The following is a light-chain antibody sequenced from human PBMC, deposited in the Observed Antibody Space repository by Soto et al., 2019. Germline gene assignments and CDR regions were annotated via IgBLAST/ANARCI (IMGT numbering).Light chain of an antibody. Sequence: DIRMSQSPSTLSASVGDRVTITCRASQSISSWLAWYQQKPGKAPKLLIYDASSLESGVPSRFSGSGSGTEFTLTISSLQPDDFATYYCQQYNSRYTFGQGTRLEIK. CDR3: QQYNSRYT. J-gene: IGKJ5*01. CDR2: DAS. V-gene: IGKV1-5*01. CDR1: QSISSW.